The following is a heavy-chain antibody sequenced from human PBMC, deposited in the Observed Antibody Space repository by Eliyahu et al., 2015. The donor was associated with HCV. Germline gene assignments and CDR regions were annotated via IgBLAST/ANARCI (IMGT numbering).Heavy chain of an antibody. CDR1: GGTFSRYT. V-gene: IGHV1-69*01. CDR2: IIPIFGTA. CDR3: AREGGDYCSGGGCFLLY. J-gene: IGHJ4*02. D-gene: IGHD2-15*01. Sequence: QVQLVQSGAEVKKPGSSVKVSCKASGGTFSRYTVSWVRQAPGQGLEWMGGIIPIFGTAKYAQTFQGRVTITADEATSTLYMELKSLRSDDTAMYYCAREGGDYCSGGGCFLLYWGQGTLVTVSS.